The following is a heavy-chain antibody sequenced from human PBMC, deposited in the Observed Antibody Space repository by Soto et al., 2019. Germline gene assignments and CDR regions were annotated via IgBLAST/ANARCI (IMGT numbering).Heavy chain of an antibody. J-gene: IGHJ6*02. D-gene: IGHD6-13*01. V-gene: IGHV4-34*01. Sequence: TLSLTCAVYGGSFSGYYGSWILQPPVNVLEWIWEINHSGSTNYNPSLKSRVTISVDTSKNQFSLKLSSVTAADTAVYYCARGLRSWYGEGWYYGMDVWGQGTTVTVSS. CDR1: GGSFSGYY. CDR2: INHSGST. CDR3: ARGLRSWYGEGWYYGMDV.